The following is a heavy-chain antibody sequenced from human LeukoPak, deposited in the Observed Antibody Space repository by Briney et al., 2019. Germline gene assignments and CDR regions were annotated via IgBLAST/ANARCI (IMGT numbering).Heavy chain of an antibody. CDR1: GYTLTELS. Sequence: ASVKVSCKVSGYTLTELSMHWVRQAPGKGLEWMGGFAPEDGETIYAQKFQGRVTMTEDTSTDTAYMELSRLRSDDTAVYYCVRDSDHVRDYWGQGTLVTVSS. V-gene: IGHV1-24*01. D-gene: IGHD3-10*01. CDR2: FAPEDGET. CDR3: VRDSDHVRDY. J-gene: IGHJ4*02.